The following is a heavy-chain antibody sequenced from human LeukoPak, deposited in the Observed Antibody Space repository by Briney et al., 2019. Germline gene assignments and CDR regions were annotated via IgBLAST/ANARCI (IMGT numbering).Heavy chain of an antibody. CDR1: GFTFSSYA. Sequence: GGSLRLSCAAPGFTFSSYAMTWVRQAPGKGLEWVSAITDSTYFADSVKGRFTISRDSSKNTVYLQMNSLRAEDTAVYYCARYCSGGRCYSGLDPWGQGALVTVST. V-gene: IGHV3-23*01. CDR3: ARYCSGGRCYSGLDP. D-gene: IGHD2-15*01. J-gene: IGHJ5*02. CDR2: ITDST.